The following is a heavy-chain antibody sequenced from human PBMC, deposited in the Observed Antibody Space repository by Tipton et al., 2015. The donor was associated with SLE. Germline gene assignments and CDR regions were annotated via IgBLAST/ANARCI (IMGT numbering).Heavy chain of an antibody. CDR2: IYYTGNT. V-gene: IGHV4-61*01. D-gene: IGHD2-2*01. CDR1: GGSISSKNHY. Sequence: TLSLTCTVSGGSISSKNHYWSWIRQPPGKGLEWIGYIYYTGNTNYNPSLKSRVTMSVDTSKSQFSLKLTFVSAADTAIYYCARMGLCTTTTCNEGAFDVWGQGSMATVSS. CDR3: ARMGLCTTTTCNEGAFDV. J-gene: IGHJ3*01.